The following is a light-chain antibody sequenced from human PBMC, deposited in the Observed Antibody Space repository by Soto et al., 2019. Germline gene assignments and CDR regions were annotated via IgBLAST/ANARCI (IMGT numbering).Light chain of an antibody. CDR3: QQYGSSPET. CDR1: QSVSSSY. J-gene: IGKJ1*01. CDR2: GAS. Sequence: EIVWTQSPGTLSLSPGESAPLSCMASQSVSSSYLAWYQQNPGQAPRLLIYGASSRATGIPDRFSGSGSGTDFTLNISRMEPEDFAVYDCQQYGSSPETFGQGTKVDIK. V-gene: IGKV3-20*01.